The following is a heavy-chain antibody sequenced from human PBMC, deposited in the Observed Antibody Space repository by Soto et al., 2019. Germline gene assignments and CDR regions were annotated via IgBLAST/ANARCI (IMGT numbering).Heavy chain of an antibody. D-gene: IGHD1-26*01. CDR2: ISYDGRDK. Sequence: QVQLVESGGGVVQPGRSLRLSCAASGFTFSSYAMHWVRQAPGTGLEWVAVISYDGRDKYYPDSVKGRFTISSENSNNTLYVQMTSLRAEDTAVYYWAKSAGGSYPQSDYWGQGSLFTVSS. CDR3: AKSAGGSYPQSDY. V-gene: IGHV3-30-3*02. J-gene: IGHJ4*02. CDR1: GFTFSSYA.